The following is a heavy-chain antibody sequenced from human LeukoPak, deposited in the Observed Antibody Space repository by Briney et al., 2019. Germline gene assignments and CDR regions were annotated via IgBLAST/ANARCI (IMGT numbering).Heavy chain of an antibody. Sequence: ASVKVPCKASGYTFTGYYMHWVRQAPGQGLEWMGRINPNSGGTNYAQKFQGRVTMTRDTSISTAYLELSRLTSDDTAVYYCARDPRPTYYYDSSGSRGEAYYFDYWGQGTLVTVSS. J-gene: IGHJ4*02. CDR1: GYTFTGYY. V-gene: IGHV1-2*06. D-gene: IGHD3-22*01. CDR3: ARDPRPTYYYDSSGSRGEAYYFDY. CDR2: INPNSGGT.